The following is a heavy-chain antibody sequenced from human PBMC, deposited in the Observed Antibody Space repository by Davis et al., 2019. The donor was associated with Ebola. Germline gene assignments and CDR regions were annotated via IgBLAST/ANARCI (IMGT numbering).Heavy chain of an antibody. CDR2: ISWNSGSI. J-gene: IGHJ4*02. D-gene: IGHD4-17*01. V-gene: IGHV3-9*01. CDR3: AKDHDYGDYIDY. CDR1: GFTFDDYA. Sequence: PGGSLRLSCAASGFTFDDYAMHWVRQAPGKGLEWVSGISWNSGSIGYADSVKGRFTISRNNAKNSLYLQMNSLRAEDTALYYCAKDHDYGDYIDYWGQGTLVTVSS.